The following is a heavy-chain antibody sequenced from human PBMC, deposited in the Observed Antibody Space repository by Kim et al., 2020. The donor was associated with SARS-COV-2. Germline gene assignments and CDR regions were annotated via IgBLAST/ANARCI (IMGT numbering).Heavy chain of an antibody. V-gene: IGHV4-39*07. CDR3: ARYYNWFDP. D-gene: IGHD3-10*01. CDR2: GRT. J-gene: IGHJ5*02. Sequence: GRTFYNASLRSRVTISVDTSKNQFSLNMTSVTAADTAVYYCARYYNWFDPWVQGTLVTVSS.